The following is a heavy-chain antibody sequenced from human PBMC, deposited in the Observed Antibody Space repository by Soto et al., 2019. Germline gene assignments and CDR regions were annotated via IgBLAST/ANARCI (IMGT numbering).Heavy chain of an antibody. CDR2: ISYDGSNK. V-gene: IGHV3-30-3*01. CDR3: ARDLPRKYSSSWVYYYYGMDV. D-gene: IGHD6-13*01. J-gene: IGHJ6*02. CDR1: GFTFSSYA. Sequence: GGSLGLSCAASGFTFSSYAMHWVRQAPGKGLEWVAVISYDGSNKYYADYVKGRFTISRDNSKNTMYLQMNSLRAEDTAVYYCARDLPRKYSSSWVYYYYGMDVWGQGTTVTVSS.